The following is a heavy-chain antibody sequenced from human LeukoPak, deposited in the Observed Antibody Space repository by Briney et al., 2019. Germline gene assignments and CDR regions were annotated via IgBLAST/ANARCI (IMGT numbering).Heavy chain of an antibody. CDR2: IIPNFGTA. Sequence: ASVKVSCKASGGTFSSYAISWVRQAPGQGLEWMGGIIPNFGTANYAQKFQGRVTITADESTSTAYMELSSLRSEDTAVYYCARDGRIAGNFDYWGQGTLVTVSS. CDR1: GGTFSSYA. J-gene: IGHJ4*02. CDR3: ARDGRIAGNFDY. V-gene: IGHV1-69*13. D-gene: IGHD6-13*01.